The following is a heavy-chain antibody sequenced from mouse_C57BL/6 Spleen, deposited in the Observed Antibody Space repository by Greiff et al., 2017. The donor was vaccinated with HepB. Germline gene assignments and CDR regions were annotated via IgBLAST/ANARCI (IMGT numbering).Heavy chain of an antibody. CDR2: IYPGSGST. CDR3: ARGEAYYGSRGGYFDY. V-gene: IGHV1-55*01. D-gene: IGHD1-1*01. CDR1: GYTFTSYW. J-gene: IGHJ2*01. Sequence: VQLQQPGAELVKPGASVKMSCKASGYTFTSYWITWVKQRPGQGLEWIGDIYPGSGSTNYNEKFKSKATLTVDTSSSTAYMQLSSLTSEDSAVYYCARGEAYYGSRGGYFDYWGQGTTLTVSS.